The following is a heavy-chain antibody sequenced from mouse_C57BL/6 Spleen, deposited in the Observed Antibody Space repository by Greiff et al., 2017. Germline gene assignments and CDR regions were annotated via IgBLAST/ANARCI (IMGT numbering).Heavy chain of an antibody. D-gene: IGHD2-5*01. Sequence: QVHVKQSGAELVRPGASVTLSCKASGYTFTDYEMHWVKQTPVHGLEWIGAIDPETGGTAYNQKFKGKAILTADKSSSTAYMELRSLTSEDSAVYYCTRCGYSNYFYAMDYWGQGTSVTVSS. J-gene: IGHJ4*01. CDR2: IDPETGGT. CDR1: GYTFTDYE. CDR3: TRCGYSNYFYAMDY. V-gene: IGHV1-15*01.